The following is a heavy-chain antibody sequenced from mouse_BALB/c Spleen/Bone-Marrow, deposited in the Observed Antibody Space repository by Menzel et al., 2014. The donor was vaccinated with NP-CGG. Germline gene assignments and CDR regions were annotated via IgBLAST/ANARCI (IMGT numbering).Heavy chain of an antibody. J-gene: IGHJ4*01. Sequence: VMLVESGPGLVAPSQSLSITCTVSGFSLISYGVHWVRQPPGKGLEWLGVIWTSGSTNYNSAHMSRLSISKDNSKSQVFLKMNSLQTDDTAMYYCTRAMELRLRGYAMDYWGHGTSVTVSS. CDR1: GFSLISYG. V-gene: IGHV2-9*02. CDR3: TRAMELRLRGYAMDY. D-gene: IGHD2-4*01. CDR2: IWTSGST.